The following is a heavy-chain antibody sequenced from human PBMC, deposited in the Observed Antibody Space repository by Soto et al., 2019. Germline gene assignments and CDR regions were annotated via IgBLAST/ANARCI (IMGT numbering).Heavy chain of an antibody. CDR3: ARDPEYYGSAPAAGMDV. J-gene: IGHJ6*02. Sequence: ASVKVSCKASGGTFSSYAISWVRQAPGQGLEWMGGIIPIFGTANYAQKFQGRVTVTADESTSTAYMELSSLRSEDTAVYYCARDPEYYGSAPAAGMDVWGQGTTVTVSS. D-gene: IGHD3-10*01. CDR1: GGTFSSYA. CDR2: IIPIFGTA. V-gene: IGHV1-69*13.